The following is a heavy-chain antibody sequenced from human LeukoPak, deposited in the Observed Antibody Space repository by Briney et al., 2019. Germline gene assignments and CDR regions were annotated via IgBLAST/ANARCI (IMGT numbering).Heavy chain of an antibody. J-gene: IGHJ6*04. D-gene: IGHD3-10*01. V-gene: IGHV4-38-2*02. CDR1: GYSISSGYY. Sequence: SETLSLTCAVSGYSISSGYYWGWIRQPPGKGLEWIGSIYHSGSTYYNPSLKSRVTISVDTSKNQFSLKLSSATAADTAVYYCARDPTMAYYYYYGMDVWGKGTTVTVSS. CDR2: IYHSGST. CDR3: ARDPTMAYYYYYGMDV.